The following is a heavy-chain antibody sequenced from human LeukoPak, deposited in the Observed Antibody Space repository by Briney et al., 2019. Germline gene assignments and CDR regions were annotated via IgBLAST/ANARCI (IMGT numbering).Heavy chain of an antibody. CDR3: ARRQVRDSSGYYRTTYYGMDV. V-gene: IGHV3-7*01. CDR2: IKQDGSEK. J-gene: IGHJ6*02. CDR1: GFTFSSYW. Sequence: GGSLRLSCAASGFTFSSYWMSWVRQAPGKGLEWVANIKQDGSEKYYVDSMKGRFTISRDNAKNSLYLQMNSLRAEDTAVYYCARRQVRDSSGYYRTTYYGMDVWGQGTTVTVSS. D-gene: IGHD3-22*01.